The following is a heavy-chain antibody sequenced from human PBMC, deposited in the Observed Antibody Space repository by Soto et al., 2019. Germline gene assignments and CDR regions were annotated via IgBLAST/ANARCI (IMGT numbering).Heavy chain of an antibody. CDR2: ISWNSGTI. D-gene: IGHD3-22*01. CDR3: AKDHNYNHSFLDF. J-gene: IGHJ4*02. V-gene: IGHV3-9*01. CDR1: GFTFDDYS. Sequence: PGGSLRLSCAVSGFTFDDYSMHWVRQAPGEGLEWVSSISWNSGTIAYADSVKGRFTISRDNAKNSLYLQMNSLRAEDTALYYCAKDHNYNHSFLDFWGRGTLVTVSS.